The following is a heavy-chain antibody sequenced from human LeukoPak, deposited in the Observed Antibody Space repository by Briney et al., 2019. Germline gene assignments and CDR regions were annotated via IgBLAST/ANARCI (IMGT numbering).Heavy chain of an antibody. CDR2: IVATYEGT. J-gene: IGHJ5*02. D-gene: IGHD3/OR15-3a*01. Sequence: GGSLRLSCAASGFTFSSYSMNWVRQAPGKGLEWVSSIVATYEGTFYADSVQGRFIISRDNSESTVSLQMNSLRAEDTAVYYCARGKAGGLVDLFDPWGQGTLVTVSS. V-gene: IGHV3-23*01. CDR3: ARGKAGGLVDLFDP. CDR1: GFTFSSYS.